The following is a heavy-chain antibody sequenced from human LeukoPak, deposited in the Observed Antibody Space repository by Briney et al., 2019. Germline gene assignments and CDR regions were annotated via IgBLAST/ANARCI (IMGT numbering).Heavy chain of an antibody. J-gene: IGHJ4*02. CDR2: IKQDETEK. Sequence: PGESLRLSCTASGFTFSNFWMGWVHQAPGKGLEWVANIKQDETEKFYLGSVKGRFTISRDNAKNSLFLQMNSLKTEDTAVYFCARRGFSDSRGYYPDFDSWGRGTLVTVSS. V-gene: IGHV3-7*03. CDR3: ARRGFSDSRGYYPDFDS. D-gene: IGHD3-22*01. CDR1: GFTFSNFW.